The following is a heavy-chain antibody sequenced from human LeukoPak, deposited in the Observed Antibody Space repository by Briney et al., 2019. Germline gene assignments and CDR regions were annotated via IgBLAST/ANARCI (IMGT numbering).Heavy chain of an antibody. CDR2: IKQDGSEK. CDR3: PRDSCSGGSCYEVAFDI. D-gene: IGHD2-15*01. CDR1: GFTFSSYW. Sequence: GGSLRLSCAASGFTFSSYWMSWVRQAPGKGLEGVANIKQDGSEKYYVDSVKGRFTISRDNAKNSLYLQMNSLRDEDTAVYYCPRDSCSGGSCYEVAFDIWGQGTMVTVSS. V-gene: IGHV3-7*01. J-gene: IGHJ3*02.